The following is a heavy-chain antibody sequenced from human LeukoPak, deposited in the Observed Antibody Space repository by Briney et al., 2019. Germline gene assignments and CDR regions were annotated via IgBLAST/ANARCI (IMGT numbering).Heavy chain of an antibody. J-gene: IGHJ4*02. CDR2: IRYDGSNK. D-gene: IGHD2-2*02. Sequence: GGSLRLSCAASQFTFRNYAMSWVRQAPGKGLEWVAFIRYDGSNKYYADSVKGRFTISRDNSKNTLYLQMNSLRAEDTAVYYCAKDLRYLVDYWGQGTLVTVSS. CDR1: QFTFRNYA. CDR3: AKDLRYLVDY. V-gene: IGHV3-30*02.